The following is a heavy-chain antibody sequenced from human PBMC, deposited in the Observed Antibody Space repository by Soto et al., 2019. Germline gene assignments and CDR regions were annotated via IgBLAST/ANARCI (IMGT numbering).Heavy chain of an antibody. D-gene: IGHD3-22*01. CDR1: GFTFSSYA. J-gene: IGHJ4*02. CDR2: ISGSGGST. V-gene: IGHV3-23*01. Sequence: GGSLRLSCAASGFTFSSYAMSWVRQAPGKGLEWVSAISGSGGSTYYADSVKGRFTISRDNSKNTLYLQMNSLRAEDTAVYYCASRYPNYGDYRVADYYDSSGYYNEYYFDYWGQGTLVTVSS. CDR3: ASRYPNYGDYRVADYYDSSGYYNEYYFDY.